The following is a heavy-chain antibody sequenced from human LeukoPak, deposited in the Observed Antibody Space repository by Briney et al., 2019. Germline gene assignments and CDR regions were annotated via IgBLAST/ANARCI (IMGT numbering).Heavy chain of an antibody. Sequence: PGGSLRLSCAASGFTFSRYGMHWVRQAPGKGLDGVSFTRFDGKNKYYADSVKGRFTISKDSSKNTLDLQMNSLRTEDTAVYYCARGSQYNILTGFIVGAMDDFDYWGQGTLVTVSS. V-gene: IGHV3-30*02. CDR3: ARGSQYNILTGFIVGAMDDFDY. D-gene: IGHD3-9*01. CDR1: GFTFSRYG. J-gene: IGHJ4*02. CDR2: TRFDGKNK.